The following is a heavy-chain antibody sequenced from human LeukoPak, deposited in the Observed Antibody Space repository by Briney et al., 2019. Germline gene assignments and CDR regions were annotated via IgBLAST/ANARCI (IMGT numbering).Heavy chain of an antibody. D-gene: IGHD2-15*01. CDR3: AKQLGYCSDGSCYFPY. J-gene: IGHJ4*02. CDR1: GFTFSSSA. CDR2: ISNNGGYT. Sequence: GGSPRLSCAASGFTFSSSAMSWVRQAPGKGLEWVSAISNNGGYTYYADSVQGRFTISRDNSKSTLCLQMNSLRAEDTAVYYCAKQLGYCSDGSCYFPYWGQGTLVTVSS. V-gene: IGHV3-23*01.